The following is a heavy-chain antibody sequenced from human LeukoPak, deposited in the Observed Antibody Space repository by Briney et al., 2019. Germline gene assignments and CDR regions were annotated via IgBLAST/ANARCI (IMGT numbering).Heavy chain of an antibody. CDR2: ISSSSSYI. D-gene: IGHD4-17*01. CDR3: ARGTKTTVTTYDY. J-gene: IGHJ4*02. CDR1: GFTFSSYS. V-gene: IGHV3-21*04. Sequence: GGSLRLSCAASGFTFSSYSMNWVRQAPGKGLEWVSSISSSSSYIYYADSVKGRFTISRDNSKNTLYLQMNSLRAEDTAVYYCARGTKTTVTTYDYWGQGTLVTVSS.